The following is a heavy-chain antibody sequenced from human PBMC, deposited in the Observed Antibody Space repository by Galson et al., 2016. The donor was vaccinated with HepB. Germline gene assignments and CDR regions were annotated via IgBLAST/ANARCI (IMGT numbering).Heavy chain of an antibody. CDR3: ARLRYGRSGQTFDD. CDR2: IYPGDSDT. Sequence: QSGAEVKKPGESLKISCKGSAYNFTNYWIGWVRQMPGKGLDYMGLIYPGDSDTKYSPSFEGQVTMSADKSISIAYLQWSSLKASDSAMYYCARLRYGRSGQTFDDWGQGTLVTVSS. CDR1: AYNFTNYW. V-gene: IGHV5-51*01. J-gene: IGHJ4*02. D-gene: IGHD3-22*01.